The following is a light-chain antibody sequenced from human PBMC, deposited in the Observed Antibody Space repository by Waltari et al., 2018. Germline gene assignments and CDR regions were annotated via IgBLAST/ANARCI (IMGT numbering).Light chain of an antibody. CDR2: EVI. CDR3: SSYDSSLSGAYV. V-gene: IGLV2-8*01. CDR1: SSDIGASTH. J-gene: IGLJ1*01. Sequence: QSALTQPPSAAGSPGQSVPISCSGTSSDIGASTHAPWYQHPPGKAPKLMIYEVIKRPSGVPPRFSGSKSGNTASLTVSELQAEDEADYYCSSYDSSLSGAYVFGTGTKVTVL.